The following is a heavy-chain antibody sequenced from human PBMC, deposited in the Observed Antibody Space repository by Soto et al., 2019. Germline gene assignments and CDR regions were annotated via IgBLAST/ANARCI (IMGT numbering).Heavy chain of an antibody. J-gene: IGHJ5*02. CDR1: GFSLSTSGMC. CDR3: ARIPSGGNWFDP. CDR2: IDWDDDK. V-gene: IGHV2-70*11. Sequence: SGPTLVNPTQTLTLTCTSSGFSLSTSGMCVSWIRQPPGKALEWLARIDWDDDKYYSTSLKTRLTISKDTSKNQVVLTMTNMDPVDTATYYCARIPSGGNWFDPWGQGTLVTVSS.